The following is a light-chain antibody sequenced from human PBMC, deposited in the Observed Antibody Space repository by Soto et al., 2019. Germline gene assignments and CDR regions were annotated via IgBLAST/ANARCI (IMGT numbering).Light chain of an antibody. V-gene: IGLV2-14*01. CDR3: ASYTSSDTHV. CDR1: SSDVGGYNY. Sequence: QYALTQPASVSGSPGQSITISCTGTSSDVGGYNYVSWYQQHPGKAPKLMIFEVSNRPSGVSNRFSGSKSGNTASLTISGLQAEDEADYYCASYTSSDTHVFGTGTKLTVL. J-gene: IGLJ1*01. CDR2: EVS.